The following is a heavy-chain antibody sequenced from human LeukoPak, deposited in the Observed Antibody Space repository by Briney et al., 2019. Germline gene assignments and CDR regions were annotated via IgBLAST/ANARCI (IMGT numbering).Heavy chain of an antibody. J-gene: IGHJ3*02. CDR2: IYHSGST. CDR3: ARVEPMRLTLGDYGDYGAFDI. V-gene: IGHV4-38-2*02. D-gene: IGHD4-17*01. Sequence: SETLSLTCTVSGYSISSGYYWGWIRQPPGKGLEWIASIYHSGSTYYNPSLKSRVTISVDTSKNQFSLKLSSVTAADTAVYYCARVEPMRLTLGDYGDYGAFDIWGQGTMVTVSS. CDR1: GYSISSGYY.